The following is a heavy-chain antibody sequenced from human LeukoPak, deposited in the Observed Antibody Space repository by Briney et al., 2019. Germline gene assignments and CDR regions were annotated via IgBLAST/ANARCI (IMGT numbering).Heavy chain of an antibody. D-gene: IGHD5-18*01. CDR1: GYSFTSYW. CDR2: IYPGDSDT. V-gene: IGHV5-51*01. CDR3: ATATAMDTSLDFDY. Sequence: PGEPLKISCKGSGYSFTSYWIGWVRPMPGKGLEWVGIIYPGDSDTRYSPSFQGQVTISADKSISTAYLQWSSLKASDTAMYYCATATAMDTSLDFDYWGQGTLVTVSS. J-gene: IGHJ4*02.